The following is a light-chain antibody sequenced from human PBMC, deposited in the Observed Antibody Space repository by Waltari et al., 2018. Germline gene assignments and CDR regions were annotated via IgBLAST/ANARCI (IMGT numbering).Light chain of an antibody. CDR2: EVS. Sequence: QSALTQPASVSGSPGQSITISCTGTSSDVGGYNYVSWYQHHPGKAPKLMIFEVSNRPSGVSNRVSGSKSGNTASLTISGLQAEDEADYYCSSYTISSTLVVFGGGTKLTVL. V-gene: IGLV2-14*01. J-gene: IGLJ2*01. CDR1: SSDVGGYNY. CDR3: SSYTISSTLVV.